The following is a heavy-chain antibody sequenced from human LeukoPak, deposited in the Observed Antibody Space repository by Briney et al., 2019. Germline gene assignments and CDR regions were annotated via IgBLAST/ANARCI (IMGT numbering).Heavy chain of an antibody. CDR2: IRFDGTNK. V-gene: IGHV3-30*02. CDR1: GFTFSNYG. CDR3: AKGDCSGTSCYTVDY. Sequence: GGSLRLSCAASGFTFSNYGMHWVRQAPGKGLEWVAFIRFDGTNKYYADSVKGRFTISRDNSKNTLYLQMNSLRAEDTAVYYCAKGDCSGTSCYTVDYWGQGTLVTVSS. D-gene: IGHD2-2*02. J-gene: IGHJ4*02.